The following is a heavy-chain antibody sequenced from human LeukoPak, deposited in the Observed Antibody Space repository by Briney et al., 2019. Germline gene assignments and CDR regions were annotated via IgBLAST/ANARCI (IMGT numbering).Heavy chain of an antibody. Sequence: SGTLSLTCTVSGVSISSGGYYWSWLRQHPGKGLEWIGYIYYSGSTYYNPSLKSRVTISVDTSKNQFSLKLSSVTAADTAVYYCARVGGAAMAFDYWGQGTLVTVSS. CDR1: GVSISSGGYY. CDR3: ARVGGAAMAFDY. D-gene: IGHD5-18*01. CDR2: IYYSGST. V-gene: IGHV4-31*03. J-gene: IGHJ4*02.